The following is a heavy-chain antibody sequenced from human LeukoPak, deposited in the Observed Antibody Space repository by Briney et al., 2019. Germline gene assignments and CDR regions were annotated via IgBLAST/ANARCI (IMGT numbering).Heavy chain of an antibody. J-gene: IGHJ3*01. D-gene: IGHD3-9*01. CDR1: GYTFTGYY. V-gene: IGHV1-2*02. Sequence: ASVKVSCKASGYTFTGYYMHWVRQAPGQGLQWMGWINPNGGDTNCAQKFQGRVTITADESTSTAYMELSRLRFEDTAVYYCARQGYTNNLGGYFGDKGDGFDLWGQGTMVTVSS. CDR2: INPNGGDT. CDR3: ARQGYTNNLGGYFGDKGDGFDL.